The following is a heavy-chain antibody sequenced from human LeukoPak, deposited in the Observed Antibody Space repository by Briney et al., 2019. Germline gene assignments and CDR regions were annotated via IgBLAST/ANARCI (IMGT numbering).Heavy chain of an antibody. J-gene: IGHJ4*02. V-gene: IGHV3-23*01. CDR2: IVGSGDTT. D-gene: IGHD6-19*01. CDR1: GFTFSNYA. CDR3: AKRHTSGWFYFDY. Sequence: GGSLRLSCAASGFTFSNYAMSWVRQAPGKGLEWVSTIVGSGDTTYYADSVKGRFTISGDNSKSTLFLQMNSLRAEDTAVYYCAKRHTSGWFYFDYWGQGTLVTVSA.